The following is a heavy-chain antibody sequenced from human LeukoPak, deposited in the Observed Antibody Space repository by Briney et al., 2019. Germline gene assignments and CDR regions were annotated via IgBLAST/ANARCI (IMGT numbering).Heavy chain of an antibody. D-gene: IGHD3-10*01. Sequence: SETLSLTCAVYGGSFSGYYWSWIRQPPGKGLEWIGEINHSGSINYNSSLKSRVTISVDTSKNQFSLKLSSVTAADTAVYYCARGDLGVTMGRGGSPYYYMDVWGKGNPGHRLL. CDR3: ARGDLGVTMGRGGSPYYYMDV. CDR2: INHSGSI. CDR1: GGSFSGYY. J-gene: IGHJ6*03. V-gene: IGHV4-34*01.